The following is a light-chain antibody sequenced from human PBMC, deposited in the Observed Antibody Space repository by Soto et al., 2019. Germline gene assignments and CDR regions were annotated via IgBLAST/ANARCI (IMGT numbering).Light chain of an antibody. Sequence: EIVLTQSPATLSLSPGERATLSCRASQSVSSYLAWYQQKPGQAPRLLIYDASNRATGIPDRFSGSGSGTDFTLTISRLEPEDFAVYFCQQYSSSPYTFGQGTKVDIK. CDR3: QQYSSSPYT. V-gene: IGKV3-20*01. CDR2: DAS. CDR1: QSVSSY. J-gene: IGKJ2*01.